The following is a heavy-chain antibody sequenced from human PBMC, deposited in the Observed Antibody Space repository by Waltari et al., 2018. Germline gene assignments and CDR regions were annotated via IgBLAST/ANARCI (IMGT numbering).Heavy chain of an antibody. V-gene: IGHV3-11*04. CDR1: GFTFSDYH. CDR2: STTSGSTI. CDR3: ARVPHGFDI. Sequence: QVQLVESGGGLVKPGGSLRLSCAASGFTFSDYHMSWIRQAPGKGLEWISYSTTSGSTIYYADSVRGRFTISWDNAKNSLYLQMNSLRAEDTAVYHCARVPHGFDIWGLGTAVTVSS. J-gene: IGHJ3*02.